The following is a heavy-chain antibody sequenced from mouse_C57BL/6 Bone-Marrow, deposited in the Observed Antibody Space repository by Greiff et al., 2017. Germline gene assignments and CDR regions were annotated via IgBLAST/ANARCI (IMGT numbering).Heavy chain of an antibody. D-gene: IGHD2-4*01. V-gene: IGHV5-4*01. CDR1: GFTFSSYA. J-gene: IGHJ4*01. CDR3: ARHDDYDVYAMDY. Sequence: EVQLVESGGGLVKPGGSLKLSCAASGFTFSSYAMSWVRQTPEKRLEWVATISDGGSYTYYPDNVKGRFTISRDNAKNNLYLQMSHLKSEDTAMXYSARHDDYDVYAMDYWGQGTSVTVSS. CDR2: ISDGGSYT.